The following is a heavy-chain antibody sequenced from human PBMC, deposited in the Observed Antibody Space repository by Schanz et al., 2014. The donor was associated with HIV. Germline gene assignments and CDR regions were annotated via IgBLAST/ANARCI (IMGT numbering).Heavy chain of an antibody. CDR3: TRAGLWYNADDFYGSAFDV. CDR1: GGTFSSNA. D-gene: IGHD1-20*01. J-gene: IGHJ3*01. V-gene: IGHV1-69*01. Sequence: QVQLVQPGAEVKKPGSSVKVSCKASGGTFSSNAISWVRQAPGQGLEWMGGIIPMFGTRNFAQKFQGRVTITADESTTTAYMELSSLTSEDTAVYYCTRAGLWYNADDFYGSAFDVWGPGTAVTVSS. CDR2: IIPMFGTR.